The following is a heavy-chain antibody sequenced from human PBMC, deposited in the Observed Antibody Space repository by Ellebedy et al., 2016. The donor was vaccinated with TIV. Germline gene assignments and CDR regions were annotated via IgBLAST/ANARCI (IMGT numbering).Heavy chain of an antibody. CDR1: GFTLRDYA. J-gene: IGHJ6*02. D-gene: IGHD1-1*01. CDR2: ISGSGDRT. V-gene: IGHV3-23*01. Sequence: GESLKISCAASGFTLRDYALSWVRQAPGRGLEWVADISGSGDRTYYADAVRGRFTSSRDNSNKTLFLQVDNVGVDDAAVYYCAKANDQLVRVPYGMDVWGQGTTVTVSS. CDR3: AKANDQLVRVPYGMDV.